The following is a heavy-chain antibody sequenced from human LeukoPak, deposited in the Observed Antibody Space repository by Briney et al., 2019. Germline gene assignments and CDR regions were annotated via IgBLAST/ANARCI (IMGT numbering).Heavy chain of an antibody. V-gene: IGHV4-59*12. CDR2: IYYSGST. CDR1: GGSISSYH. J-gene: IGHJ6*02. Sequence: PSETLSLTCTVSGGSISSYHWSWIRQPPGKGLEWIGYIYYSGSTNYNPSLKSRVAISVDTSKKHFSLKLSSVTAADTAVYYCARESSGSYWDYYYGMDVWGQGTTVTVSS. CDR3: ARESSGSYWDYYYGMDV. D-gene: IGHD3-10*01.